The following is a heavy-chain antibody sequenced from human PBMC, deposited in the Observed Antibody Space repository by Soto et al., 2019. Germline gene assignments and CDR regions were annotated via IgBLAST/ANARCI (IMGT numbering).Heavy chain of an antibody. Sequence: GGSISSYYWSWIRQPPGKGLEWIGYIYYSGSTNYNPSLKSQVTIQVDTSKNQFSLKLSSVAAADTAVYYCARGGLRSYFAWLLPVDYWGQGTLVTVS. D-gene: IGHD3-9*01. CDR3: ARGGLRSYFAWLLPVDY. CDR2: IYYSGST. J-gene: IGHJ4*02. V-gene: IGHV4-59*01. CDR1: GGSISSYY.